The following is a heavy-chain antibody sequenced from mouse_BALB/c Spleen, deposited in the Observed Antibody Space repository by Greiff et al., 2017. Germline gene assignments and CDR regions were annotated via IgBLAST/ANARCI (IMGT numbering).Heavy chain of an antibody. Sequence: EVKLVESGGGLVKPGGSLKLSCAASGFTFSSYAMSWVRQSPEKRLEWVAEISSGGSYTYYPDTVTGRFTISRDNAKNTLYLEMSSLRSEDTAMYYCAGGEEGYQGGAMDDWGQGTSVTVSS. V-gene: IGHV5-9-4*01. J-gene: IGHJ4*01. CDR1: GFTFSSYA. CDR2: ISSGGSYT. D-gene: IGHD2-14*01. CDR3: AGGEEGYQGGAMDD.